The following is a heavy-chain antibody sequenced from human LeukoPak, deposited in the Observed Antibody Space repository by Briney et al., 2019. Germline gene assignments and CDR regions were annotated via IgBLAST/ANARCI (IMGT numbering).Heavy chain of an antibody. Sequence: GESLKVSFKGSGYGFTSYWIGWVRQMPGKGREWRGIIYPGESDTRYSTSFQGQVTISADKYISTAYLQWSSLKASDTAMYYCARPLGHSGSYWDAFDIWGQGTMVTVSS. D-gene: IGHD1-26*01. CDR1: GYGFTSYW. CDR3: ARPLGHSGSYWDAFDI. V-gene: IGHV5-51*01. CDR2: IYPGESDT. J-gene: IGHJ3*02.